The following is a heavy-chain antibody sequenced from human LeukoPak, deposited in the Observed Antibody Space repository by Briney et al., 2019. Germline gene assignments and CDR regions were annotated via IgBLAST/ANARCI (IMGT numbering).Heavy chain of an antibody. CDR2: IYYTGSA. V-gene: IGHV4-30-4*01. D-gene: IGHD4-11*01. CDR1: GGSISSGDYY. CDR3: ARASGYNVGDYSADF. J-gene: IGHJ4*02. Sequence: SETLSLTCTVSGGSISSGDYYWSWIRQPPGKGLEWIGYIYYTGSAYYNPSLKSRLTISSDTSKSHFSLELRSVTAADTAVYYCARASGYNVGDYSADFWGRGTRVTVSS.